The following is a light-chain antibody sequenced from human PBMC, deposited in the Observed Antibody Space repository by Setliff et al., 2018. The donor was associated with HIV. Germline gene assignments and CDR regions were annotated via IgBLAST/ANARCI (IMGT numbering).Light chain of an antibody. J-gene: IGLJ1*01. CDR3: QSYDSSLSDSYV. CDR1: SSNIGNNY. V-gene: IGLV1-47*01. CDR2: RNN. Sequence: QSALAQPPSVSATPGQTVTMSCSGSSSNIGNNYVYWYQQLPGMAPKLLIYRNNQRPSGVPDRFSGSKSGTSASLAITGLQAEDEADYYCQSYDSSLSDSYVFGTGTKVTVL.